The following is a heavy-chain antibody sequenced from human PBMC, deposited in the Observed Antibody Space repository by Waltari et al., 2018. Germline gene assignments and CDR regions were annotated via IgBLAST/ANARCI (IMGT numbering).Heavy chain of an antibody. Sequence: QVQLQESGPGLVKPSETLSLPCAVSGYSISSGYYWGWIRQPPGKGLEWIGSIYHSGSTYYNPALKSRVTISVDTSKNQFSLKRSSVTAADTAVYYCARTFIAAAGTGGFDPWGQGTLVTVSS. V-gene: IGHV4-38-2*01. CDR3: ARTFIAAAGTGGFDP. D-gene: IGHD6-13*01. CDR2: IYHSGST. J-gene: IGHJ5*02. CDR1: GYSISSGYY.